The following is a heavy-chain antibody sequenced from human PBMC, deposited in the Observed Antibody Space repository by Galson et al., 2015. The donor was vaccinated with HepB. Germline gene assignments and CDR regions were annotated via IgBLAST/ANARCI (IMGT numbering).Heavy chain of an antibody. D-gene: IGHD3-16*01. CDR2: ISGYNGDT. V-gene: IGHV1-18*04. J-gene: IGHJ4*02. CDR3: ARDGVGGDY. Sequence: VKVSCKASGYTFTSYGVNWVRQARGQGLEWMGWISGYNGDTSYAQKLQGRITMTTETSTNTAYLDLRSLTSDDTAVYYCARDGVGGDYWGQGTLVTVSS. CDR1: GYTFTSYG.